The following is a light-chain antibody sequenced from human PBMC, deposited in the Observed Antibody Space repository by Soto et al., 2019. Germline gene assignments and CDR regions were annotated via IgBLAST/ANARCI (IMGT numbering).Light chain of an antibody. V-gene: IGKV3-15*01. CDR2: GAS. J-gene: IGKJ2*01. CDR3: QQYNNWPPST. Sequence: EIVMTQSPATLSVSPGERATLSCRASQSVSINLAWYQQKPGQAPRLLIYGASTRATGIPARFSGSGSGTEFTLTISSLQSEDFALYYCQQYNNWPPSTFGQGTKLEIK. CDR1: QSVSIN.